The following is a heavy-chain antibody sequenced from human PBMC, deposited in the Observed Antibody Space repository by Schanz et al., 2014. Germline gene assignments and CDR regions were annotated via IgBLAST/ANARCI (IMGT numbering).Heavy chain of an antibody. CDR1: GGSFSGYF. V-gene: IGHV4-34*01. D-gene: IGHD5-12*01. Sequence: QVPLQQWGAGLLKPSETLSLTCAIYGGSFSGYFWSWTRQSPEKGLEWIGEISHSGRTTYNPSLKSRAPISVDTSKNQFFLKLSSVAAADTAVYYCARAPGGYGRFDYWGQGTLVTVSS. CDR3: ARAPGGYGRFDY. J-gene: IGHJ4*02. CDR2: ISHSGRT.